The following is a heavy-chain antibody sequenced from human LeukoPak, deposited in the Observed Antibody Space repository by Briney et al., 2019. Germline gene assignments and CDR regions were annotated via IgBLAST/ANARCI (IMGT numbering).Heavy chain of an antibody. CDR1: GGSISSYY. J-gene: IGHJ4*02. CDR2: IYYSGST. D-gene: IGHD4-17*01. Sequence: SETLSLTCTVSGGSISSYYWSWIRQPPGKGLEWIGYIYYSGSTNYNPSLKSRVTISVDTSKNQFSLKLSSVTAADTAVYYCARVGPYGDYGGTKSYFDYWGQGTLVTVSS. CDR3: ARVGPYGDYGGTKSYFDY. V-gene: IGHV4-59*01.